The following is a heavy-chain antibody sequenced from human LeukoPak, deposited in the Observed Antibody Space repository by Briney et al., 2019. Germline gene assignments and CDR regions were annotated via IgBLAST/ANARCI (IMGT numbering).Heavy chain of an antibody. CDR3: ARASSSDHPYYYYYYMDV. CDR1: GYTFTGDY. Sequence: ASVKVSCKASGYTFTGDYMHWVRQAPGQGLEWMGWINPNSGGTNYAQKFQGKVTMTRDTSISTAYMELSRLRSDDTAVYYCARASSSDHPYYYYYYMDVWGQGTTVTVSS. J-gene: IGHJ6*03. D-gene: IGHD6-19*01. V-gene: IGHV1-2*02. CDR2: INPNSGGT.